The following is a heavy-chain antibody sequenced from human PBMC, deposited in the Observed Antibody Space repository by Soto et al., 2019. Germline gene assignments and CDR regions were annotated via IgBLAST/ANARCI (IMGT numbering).Heavy chain of an antibody. Sequence: GGSLRLSCAASGFTFSSYGMHWVRQAPGKGLEWVAVISYDGSNKYYADSVKGRFTISRDNSKNTLYLQMNSLRAEDTAVYYCAKDLYSSGWYNYYYYGMDVWGQGTMVTVSS. CDR3: AKDLYSSGWYNYYYYGMDV. V-gene: IGHV3-30*18. J-gene: IGHJ6*02. CDR1: GFTFSSYG. CDR2: ISYDGSNK. D-gene: IGHD6-19*01.